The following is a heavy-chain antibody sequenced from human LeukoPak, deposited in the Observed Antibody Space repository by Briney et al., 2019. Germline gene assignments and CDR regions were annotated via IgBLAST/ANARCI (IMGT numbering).Heavy chain of an antibody. J-gene: IGHJ5*02. Sequence: GGSLRLSCAASGFSSSDYWMHWVRHAPGKGLVWVSRMNSDGTTTNYADSVKGRFTISRDNARNTLYLQMNSLRAEDTAVYYCARGRGPYGWFDPWGQGTLVTVSS. CDR3: ARGRGPYGWFDP. D-gene: IGHD3-10*01. CDR1: GFSSSDYW. V-gene: IGHV3-74*01. CDR2: MNSDGTTT.